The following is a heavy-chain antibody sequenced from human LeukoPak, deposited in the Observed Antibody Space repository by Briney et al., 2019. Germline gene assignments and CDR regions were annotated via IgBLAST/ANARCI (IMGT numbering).Heavy chain of an antibody. V-gene: IGHV4-59*08. D-gene: IGHD5-18*01. CDR2: IYYSGST. CDR3: ARQRYGYGQDAFDI. J-gene: IGHJ3*02. Sequence: SETLSLTCTVSGGSISSYYWSWIRQPPGKGLEWIGYIYYSGSTNYNPSLKSRATISVDTSKNQFSLKLSSVTAADTAVYYCARQRYGYGQDAFDIWGQGTMVTASS. CDR1: GGSISSYY.